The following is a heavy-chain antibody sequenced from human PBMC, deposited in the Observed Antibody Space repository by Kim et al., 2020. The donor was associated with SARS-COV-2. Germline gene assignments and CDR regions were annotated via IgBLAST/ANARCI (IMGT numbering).Heavy chain of an antibody. CDR2: GK. D-gene: IGHD1-26*01. CDR3: ARGGSNHEFDP. J-gene: IGHJ5*02. V-gene: IGHV1-2*02. Sequence: GKNYAQKLQGRVTMTRDTSISTAYMELSSLTSDDTAVYYCARGGSNHEFDPGGQGTLVTVSS.